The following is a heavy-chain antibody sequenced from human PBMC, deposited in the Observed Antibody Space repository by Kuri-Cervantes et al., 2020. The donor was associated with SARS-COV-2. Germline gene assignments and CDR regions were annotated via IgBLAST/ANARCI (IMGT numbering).Heavy chain of an antibody. V-gene: IGHV1-18*01. J-gene: IGHJ6*02. CDR2: ISAYNGNT. Sequence: ASVKVSCKASGYTFTSYGISWVRQAPGQGLEWMGWISAYNGNTNYAQKLQGRVTITADESTSTAYMELSSLRSEDTAVYYCAREVVVPAAIGRGYYYYGMDVWGQGTTVTVSS. CDR3: AREVVVPAAIGRGYYYYGMDV. D-gene: IGHD2-2*02. CDR1: GYTFTSYG.